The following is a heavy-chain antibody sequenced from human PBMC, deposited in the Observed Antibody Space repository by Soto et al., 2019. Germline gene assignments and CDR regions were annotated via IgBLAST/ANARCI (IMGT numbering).Heavy chain of an antibody. Sequence: QVQLVESGGGVVQPGRSLRLSCAASGFTFSSYAMHWVRQAPGKGLEWVAFISYDGRNKYYADSVKGRFTISRDNSKNTVYGQVNRLGGEDTGVYFCARPGETPTWGGDFYYGMDVWGQGTTVTVSS. D-gene: IGHD3-16*01. CDR1: GFTFSSYA. CDR3: ARPGETPTWGGDFYYGMDV. J-gene: IGHJ6*02. CDR2: ISYDGRNK. V-gene: IGHV3-30*04.